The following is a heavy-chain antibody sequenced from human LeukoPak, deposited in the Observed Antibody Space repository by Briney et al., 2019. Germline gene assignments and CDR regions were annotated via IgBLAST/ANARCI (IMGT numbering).Heavy chain of an antibody. CDR3: ARTITMVRSYYYGMDV. J-gene: IGHJ6*02. CDR2: IWYDGSNK. V-gene: IGHV3-33*01. CDR1: GFTFSSYG. Sequence: PGGSLRLSCAASGFTFSSYGMHRVRQAPGKGLEWVAVIWYDGSNKYYADSVKGRFTISRDNPKNTLYLQMNSLRAEDTAVYYCARTITMVRSYYYGMDVWGQGATVTVSS. D-gene: IGHD3-10*01.